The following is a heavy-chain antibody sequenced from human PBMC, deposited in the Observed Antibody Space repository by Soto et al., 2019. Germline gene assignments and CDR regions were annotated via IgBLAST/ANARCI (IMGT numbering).Heavy chain of an antibody. D-gene: IGHD6-13*01. Sequence: ASVNVSSKASGYTFTGYDMSWARLAPGQMLEVMGWVNPNRGVTNYAQKFQGRVTITRDTSISTAYMELSRLRSDDTAVYYCARVRCRSRWYTDYWGQRTLVSVSS. CDR3: ARVRCRSRWYTDY. CDR2: VNPNRGVT. V-gene: IGHV1-2*02. J-gene: IGHJ4*02. CDR1: GYTFTGYD.